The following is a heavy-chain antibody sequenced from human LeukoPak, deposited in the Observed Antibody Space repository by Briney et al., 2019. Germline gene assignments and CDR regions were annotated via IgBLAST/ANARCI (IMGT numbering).Heavy chain of an antibody. CDR1: GFTFSSYG. V-gene: IGHV3-30*18. CDR3: AKDRTRDGYRAYYFDY. J-gene: IGHJ4*02. D-gene: IGHD5-24*01. CDR2: ISYDGSNK. Sequence: GGSLRLSCAASGFTFSSYGMHWVRQAPGKGLEWVAVISYDGSNKYYADSVKGRFTISRDNSKNTLYLQMNSLRAEDTAVYYCAKDRTRDGYRAYYFDYWGQGTLVTVSS.